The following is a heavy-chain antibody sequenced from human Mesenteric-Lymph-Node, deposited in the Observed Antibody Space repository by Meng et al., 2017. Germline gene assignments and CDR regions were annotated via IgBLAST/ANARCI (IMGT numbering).Heavy chain of an antibody. CDR2: ISGSGGTT. D-gene: IGHD1-26*01. CDR3: AKDKEGTVADYFDY. CDR1: GFNFSSYA. Sequence: GESLKISCAASGFNFSSYAMIWVRQAPGKGLEGVSSISGSGGTTYYADSVKGRFTISRDICKNTLYLQMNSLRAEDTAIYFCAKDKEGTVADYFDYWGQGTLVTVSS. V-gene: IGHV3-23*01. J-gene: IGHJ4*02.